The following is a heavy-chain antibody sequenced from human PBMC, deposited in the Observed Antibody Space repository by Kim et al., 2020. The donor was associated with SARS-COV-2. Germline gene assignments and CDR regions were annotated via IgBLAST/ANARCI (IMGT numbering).Heavy chain of an antibody. Sequence: TYAQKFQGRLTIPRVTSTSTVYMELSSLRAEDKAVYYCARNVDTGLFDYWGQGTLVTVSS. J-gene: IGHJ4*02. D-gene: IGHD5-18*01. V-gene: IGHV1-46*01. CDR3: ARNVDTGLFDY.